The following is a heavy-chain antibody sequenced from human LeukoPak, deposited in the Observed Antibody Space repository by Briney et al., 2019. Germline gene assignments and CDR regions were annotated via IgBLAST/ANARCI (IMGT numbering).Heavy chain of an antibody. J-gene: IGHJ4*02. Sequence: GGSLRLSCAASGFTVSSNYMSWVRQAPGKGLEWVSVIYSGGSTYYADSVKGRFTISRDNSKNTLYLQMNSLRAEDTAVYYCARDTRATGHFDYWGQGTLVTVSS. CDR1: GFTVSSNY. CDR3: ARDTRATGHFDY. V-gene: IGHV3-66*01. D-gene: IGHD1-26*01. CDR2: IYSGGST.